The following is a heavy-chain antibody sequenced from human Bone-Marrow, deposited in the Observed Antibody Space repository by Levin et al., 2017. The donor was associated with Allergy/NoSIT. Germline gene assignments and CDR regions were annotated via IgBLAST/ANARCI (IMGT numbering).Heavy chain of an antibody. CDR3: ARGAARHKRHNRNDAFDI. J-gene: IGHJ3*02. V-gene: IGHV4-34*01. CDR1: GGSFRGYY. D-gene: IGHD1-14*01. CDR2: INHSGST. Sequence: SQTLSLPCAVYGGSFRGYYWSWIRQPPGKGLEWIGEINHSGSTNYNPSLKSRVTISVDTSKNQFSLKLSSVTAADTAVYYCARGAARHKRHNRNDAFDIWGQGTMVTVSS.